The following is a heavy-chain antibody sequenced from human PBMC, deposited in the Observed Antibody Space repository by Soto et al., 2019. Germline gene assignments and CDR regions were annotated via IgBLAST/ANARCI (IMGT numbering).Heavy chain of an antibody. J-gene: IGHJ4*02. D-gene: IGHD2-15*01. CDR2: ISSSSSYT. CDR1: VFTFSDYY. V-gene: IGHV3-11*06. CDR3: ARAYCSGGSCSYLGGPRY. Sequence: VGSLRLSCASSVFTFSDYYMSCIRHSPGKWLEWVSYISSSSSYTNYADSVKGRFTISRDNAKNSLYLQMNSLRAEDTAVYYCARAYCSGGSCSYLGGPRYWGQGTLVNVS.